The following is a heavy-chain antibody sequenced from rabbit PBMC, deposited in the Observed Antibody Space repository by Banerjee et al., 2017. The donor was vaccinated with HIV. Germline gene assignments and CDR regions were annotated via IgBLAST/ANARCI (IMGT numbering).Heavy chain of an antibody. Sequence: QEQLEESGGGLVKPGASLTLTCTASGFSFTSSYYMCWVRQAPGKGLEWIACIYTADGNTYYAGWAKGRFTISKTSSTTVTLQMTSLTAADTATYFCARGAHSRWYFSLWGPGTLVTVS. CDR3: ARGAHSRWYFSL. CDR1: GFSFTSSYY. V-gene: IGHV1S45*01. D-gene: IGHD4-2*01. CDR2: IYTADGNT. J-gene: IGHJ4*01.